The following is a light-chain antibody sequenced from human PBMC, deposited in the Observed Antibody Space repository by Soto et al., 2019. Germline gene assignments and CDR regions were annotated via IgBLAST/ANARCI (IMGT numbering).Light chain of an antibody. CDR3: AAWDDSLNGL. Sequence: QSALTQPPSASGTPGQRVTISCSGSSSNIGSNTVNWYQQLPGTAPKLLIYSNNQRPSGVPDRFSGSKSGTSASLAISGLQSEDEADYYCAAWDDSLNGLFGGGTQLTVL. CDR2: SNN. CDR1: SSNIGSNT. V-gene: IGLV1-44*01. J-gene: IGLJ2*01.